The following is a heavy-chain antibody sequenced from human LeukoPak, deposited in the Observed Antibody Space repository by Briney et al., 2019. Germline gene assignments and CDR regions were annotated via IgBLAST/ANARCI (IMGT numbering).Heavy chain of an antibody. V-gene: IGHV3-23*01. CDR2: ISGSGGST. J-gene: IGHJ4*02. Sequence: PGGSLRLSCAASGFTFSSYTMSWVRQAPGKGLEWVSAISGSGGSTYYADSVKGRFTISRDNSKNTLYLQMNSLRAEDTAVYYCAKERDYYDSTGHSDYWGQGTLVTVSS. CDR3: AKERDYYDSTGHSDY. CDR1: GFTFSSYT. D-gene: IGHD3-22*01.